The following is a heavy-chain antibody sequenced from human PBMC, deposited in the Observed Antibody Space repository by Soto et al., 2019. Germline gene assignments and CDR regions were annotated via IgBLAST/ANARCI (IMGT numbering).Heavy chain of an antibody. V-gene: IGHV3-23*01. J-gene: IGHJ4*02. Sequence: EVQLLEPGGGLVQPGGSLRLSCAASGFFFSSYAMSWVRQAPGKGLEWVSGIGGGGGYKSYADSVKGRFTISRDNSKNTLYLQMESLGAEDTAVYYRAKDAAMVSSTFNYFDYWGQGTLVAVSS. CDR3: AKDAAMVSSTFNYFDY. D-gene: IGHD6-13*01. CDR2: IGGGGGYK. CDR1: GFFFSSYA.